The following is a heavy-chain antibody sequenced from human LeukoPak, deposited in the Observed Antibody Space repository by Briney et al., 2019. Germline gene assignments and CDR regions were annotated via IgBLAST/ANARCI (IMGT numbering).Heavy chain of an antibody. Sequence: PGGSLRLSCAASGFTFSSYAMSWVRQAPGQGLEWVSAISGSGGSTYYADSVKGRFTISRDNSKNTLYLQMNSLRAEDTAVYYCAKDEYCSGGSCYPEYFQHWGQGTPVTVSS. J-gene: IGHJ1*01. CDR1: GFTFSSYA. CDR2: ISGSGGST. V-gene: IGHV3-23*01. D-gene: IGHD2-15*01. CDR3: AKDEYCSGGSCYPEYFQH.